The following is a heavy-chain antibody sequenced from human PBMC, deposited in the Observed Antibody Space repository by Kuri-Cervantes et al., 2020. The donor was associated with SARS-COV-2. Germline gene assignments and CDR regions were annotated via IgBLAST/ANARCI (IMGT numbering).Heavy chain of an antibody. V-gene: IGHV1-69*05. J-gene: IGHJ5*02. CDR2: IIPIFGTA. D-gene: IGHD6-13*01. CDR1: GGTFSSYA. Sequence: SVKVSCKASGGTFSSYAISWVRQAPGQGLEWMGGIIPIFGTANYAQKFQGRVTITTDESTSTAYMELSSLRSEDTAVYYCATEPPRRAAAGTEWFWFDPWGQGTLVTVSS. CDR3: ATEPPRRAAAGTEWFWFDP.